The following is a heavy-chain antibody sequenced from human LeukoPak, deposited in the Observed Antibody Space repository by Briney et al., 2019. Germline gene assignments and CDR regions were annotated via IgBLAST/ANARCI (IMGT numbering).Heavy chain of an antibody. D-gene: IGHD1-14*01. CDR1: GYTFTSYY. CDR2: INPSGGST. Sequence: ASVKVSCKASGYTFTSYYMHWVRQAPGQGLEWMGIINPSGGSTSYAQKFQGRVTMTRDTSTSTVYMELRSLTSDDTAVYSCARAPPGFTLGPGDYWGQGTLVTVSA. V-gene: IGHV1-46*01. J-gene: IGHJ4*02. CDR3: ARAPPGFTLGPGDY.